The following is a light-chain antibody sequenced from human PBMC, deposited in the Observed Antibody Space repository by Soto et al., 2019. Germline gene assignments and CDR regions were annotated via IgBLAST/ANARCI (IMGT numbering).Light chain of an antibody. CDR1: QSVISRY. CDR2: DAS. J-gene: IGKJ4*01. CDR3: QQYWSSIT. V-gene: IGKV3-20*01. Sequence: DIVLTQSPGTLSLSPGERATLSCRASQSVISRYLAWYQQKPGQAPRLLIFDASTRATGTPDRFSGSGSGTDFTLTINRLDPADFAVYYCQQYWSSITFGGGTKVEMK.